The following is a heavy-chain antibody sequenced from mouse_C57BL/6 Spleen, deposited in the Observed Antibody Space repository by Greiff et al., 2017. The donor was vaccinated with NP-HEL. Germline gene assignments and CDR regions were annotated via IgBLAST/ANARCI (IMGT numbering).Heavy chain of an antibody. J-gene: IGHJ4*01. Sequence: VQLQQPGAELVKPGASVTLSCKASGYTFTSYWMHWVKQRPGPGLEWIGMIRPNGGSTNYNEQFKSKATLTVDKSSSTAYMQLSRLTSEDSAVYFCARKWDYYGSSYAMDYWGQGTSVTVSS. CDR3: ARKWDYYGSSYAMDY. CDR1: GYTFTSYW. V-gene: IGHV1-64*01. CDR2: IRPNGGST. D-gene: IGHD1-1*01.